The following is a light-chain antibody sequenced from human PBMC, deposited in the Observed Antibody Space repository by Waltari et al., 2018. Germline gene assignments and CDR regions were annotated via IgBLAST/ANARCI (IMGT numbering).Light chain of an antibody. Sequence: QSALTQPASVSGSPGQSITISCTGSSSDVGGYNYVPWYQQHPGKAPKLMIYDVNIRPSGVSNRFSGSKSGNTASLTISGLQAEDEADYYCSSYTSSSTLVFGGGTKVTVL. J-gene: IGLJ2*01. CDR3: SSYTSSSTLV. CDR2: DVN. CDR1: SSDVGGYNY. V-gene: IGLV2-14*03.